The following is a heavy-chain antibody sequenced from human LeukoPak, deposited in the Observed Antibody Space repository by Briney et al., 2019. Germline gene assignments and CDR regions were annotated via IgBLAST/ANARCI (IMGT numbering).Heavy chain of an antibody. CDR1: GFTFSSYG. D-gene: IGHD3-22*01. V-gene: IGHV3-33*01. CDR3: ARDAEFGYYDSSGYYVRPPYYFDY. Sequence: PGGSLRLSCAASGFTFSSYGMHWVRQAPGKGLEWVAVIWYDGSNKYYADSVKGRFTISRDNSKNTLYLQMNSLRAEDTAVYYCARDAEFGYYDSSGYYVRPPYYFDYWGQGTLVTVSS. CDR2: IWYDGSNK. J-gene: IGHJ4*02.